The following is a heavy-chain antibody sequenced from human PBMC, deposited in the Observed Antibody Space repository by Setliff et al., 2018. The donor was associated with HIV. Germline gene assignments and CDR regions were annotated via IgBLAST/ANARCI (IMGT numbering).Heavy chain of an antibody. CDR2: IHHSGNT. V-gene: IGHV4-38-2*01. CDR3: ARHDITLVRGLV. Sequence: SETLSLTCPVSGYSISSGYYWGWIRQPPGRGLEWIGAIHHSGNTYYNPSLKSRVTISVDTSKNLFSQKVNSVTAADTAVYYCARHDITLVRGLVWGQGTTVTVSS. J-gene: IGHJ6*02. D-gene: IGHD3-10*01. CDR1: GYSISSGYY.